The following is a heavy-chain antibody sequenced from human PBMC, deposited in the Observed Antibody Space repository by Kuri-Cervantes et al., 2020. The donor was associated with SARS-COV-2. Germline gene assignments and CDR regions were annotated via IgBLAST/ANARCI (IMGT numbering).Heavy chain of an antibody. V-gene: IGHV2-5*02. Sequence: SGPTLVKPTETLTLTCTFSGFSLSTSGVGVGWIRQPPGKALKWLALIYWDDDKRYSPSLKSRLTITKDTSKNQVVLTMTNMDPVDTATYYCALRKYSSSSGYYYMDVWGKGTTVTVSS. D-gene: IGHD6-6*01. CDR3: ALRKYSSSSGYYYMDV. CDR2: IYWDDDK. J-gene: IGHJ6*03. CDR1: GFSLSTSGVG.